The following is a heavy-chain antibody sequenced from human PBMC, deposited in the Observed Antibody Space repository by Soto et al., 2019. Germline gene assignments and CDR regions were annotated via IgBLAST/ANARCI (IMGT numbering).Heavy chain of an antibody. V-gene: IGHV1-69*02. CDR2: IIPILGIA. CDR3: AGTSGNYYYYYYMDV. D-gene: IGHD3-10*01. J-gene: IGHJ6*03. CDR1: GGTFSSYT. Sequence: QVQLVQSGAEVKKPGSSVKVSCKASGGTFSSYTISWVRQAPGQGLEWMGRIIPILGIANYAQKFQGRVTITADKSTSTAYMELSSLRSEDTAVSYCAGTSGNYYYYYYMDVWGKGTTVTVSS.